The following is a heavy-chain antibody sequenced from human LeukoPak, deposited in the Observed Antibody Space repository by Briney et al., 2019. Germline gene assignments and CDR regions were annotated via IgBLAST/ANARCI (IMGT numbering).Heavy chain of an antibody. CDR2: IYHSGST. Sequence: PSETLSLTCTVSGYSISSGYDWGWIRQPPGKGLEWIGKIYHSGSTYYNPSLKTRVTISVDTSKNQFSLKLTSVTAADTAVYYCAREAGLIYFYYIDVWGKGTTVTVSS. CDR3: AREAGLIYFYYIDV. V-gene: IGHV4-38-2*02. J-gene: IGHJ6*03. D-gene: IGHD2-8*01. CDR1: GYSISSGYD.